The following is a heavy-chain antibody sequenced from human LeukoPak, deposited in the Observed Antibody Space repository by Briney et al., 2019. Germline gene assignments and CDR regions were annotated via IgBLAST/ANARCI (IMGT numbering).Heavy chain of an antibody. V-gene: IGHV3-21*01. CDR1: GFTFSSFG. D-gene: IGHD6-19*01. CDR3: VRANGAVAGTFWFDP. J-gene: IGHJ5*02. Sequence: GGSLRLSCAASGFTFSSFGMNWDRQAPGRGLEWVSCISGSSSYIYYSDSVKGRFTISRDNAKNSLYLQMNSLRAEDTAVYYCVRANGAVAGTFWFDPWGQGTLVTVSS. CDR2: ISGSSSYI.